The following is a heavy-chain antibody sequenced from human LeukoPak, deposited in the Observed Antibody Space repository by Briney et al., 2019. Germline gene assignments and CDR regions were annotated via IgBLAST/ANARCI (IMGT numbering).Heavy chain of an antibody. CDR3: AKDLKEGRYYFDY. V-gene: IGHV3-23*01. J-gene: IGHJ4*02. Sequence: PGGSLRLSCAASGFTFSSYAVSWVHQAPGKWQERVSAISGSGGGTYYADSVRGRFTISRDNSKNTLYLQMNSLRAEDTAVYYCAKDLKEGRYYFDYWGQGTLVTVSS. CDR2: ISGSGGGT. CDR1: GFTFSSYA.